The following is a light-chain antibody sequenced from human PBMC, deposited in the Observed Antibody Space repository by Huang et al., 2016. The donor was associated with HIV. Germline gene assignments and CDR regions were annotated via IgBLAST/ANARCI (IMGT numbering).Light chain of an antibody. CDR3: QQYDSSWT. Sequence: EIVLTQSPDTLSLSPGERAALSCRASQSVSSNYLAWYQYKPGQAPRLLIYETSKRATGIPDRFSGSGSGADFTLTITRLEPEDVAVYYCQQYDSSWTFGQGTKVELK. V-gene: IGKV3-20*01. CDR1: QSVSSNY. CDR2: ETS. J-gene: IGKJ1*01.